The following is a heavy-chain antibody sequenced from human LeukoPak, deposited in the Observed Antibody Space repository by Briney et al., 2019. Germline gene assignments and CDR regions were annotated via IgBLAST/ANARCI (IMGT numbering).Heavy chain of an antibody. Sequence: GASVKVSCKSSGYTFTSYDINWVRQATGQGLEWMGWMNPNSGNTGYAQKFQGRVTMTRNTSISTAYMELSSLRSEDTAVYYCARGFTVTDNWFDPWGQGTLVTVSS. CDR2: MNPNSGNT. V-gene: IGHV1-8*01. CDR1: GYTFTSYD. J-gene: IGHJ5*02. D-gene: IGHD4-17*01. CDR3: ARGFTVTDNWFDP.